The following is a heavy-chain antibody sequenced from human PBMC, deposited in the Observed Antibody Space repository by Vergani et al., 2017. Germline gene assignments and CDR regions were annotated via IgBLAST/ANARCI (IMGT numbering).Heavy chain of an antibody. Sequence: QVQMVESGGGVVQPGRSLRLSCAASGFTFSSYGMHWVRQAPGKGLEWVAVIWYDGSNKYYADSVKGRFTISRDNSKNTLYLQMNSLRAEDTAVYYCARDNVSGTVFGYYYYYGMDVWGQGTTVTVSS. CDR2: IWYDGSNK. D-gene: IGHD3-10*01. J-gene: IGHJ6*02. V-gene: IGHV3-33*01. CDR1: GFTFSSYG. CDR3: ARDNVSGTVFGYYYYYGMDV.